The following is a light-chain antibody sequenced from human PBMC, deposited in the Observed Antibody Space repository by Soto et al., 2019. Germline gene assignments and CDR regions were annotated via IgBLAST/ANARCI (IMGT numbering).Light chain of an antibody. Sequence: EIVMTQSPVTLSVSPGERATLSCRASQSVSTNLAWYQQKPGQPPRLLIYGASTRATGIPARFSGSGSGTEFTLTISSRESEDFAVYYCQQSNNWPYGPFGQGTKVEIK. CDR2: GAS. J-gene: IGKJ1*01. CDR3: QQSNNWPYGP. V-gene: IGKV3-15*01. CDR1: QSVSTN.